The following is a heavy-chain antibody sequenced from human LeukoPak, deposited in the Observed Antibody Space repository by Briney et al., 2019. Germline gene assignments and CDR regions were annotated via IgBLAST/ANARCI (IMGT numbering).Heavy chain of an antibody. D-gene: IGHD2-2*01. Sequence: GASVKVSCKASGYTFTSYGISWVRQAPGQGLEWMGWISAYNGNTNYAQKLQGRVPMTTDTSTSTAYMELRSLRSDDTAVYYCASGVPAAISSHYYMDVWGKGTTVTVSS. V-gene: IGHV1-18*01. J-gene: IGHJ6*03. CDR1: GYTFTSYG. CDR3: ASGVPAAISSHYYMDV. CDR2: ISAYNGNT.